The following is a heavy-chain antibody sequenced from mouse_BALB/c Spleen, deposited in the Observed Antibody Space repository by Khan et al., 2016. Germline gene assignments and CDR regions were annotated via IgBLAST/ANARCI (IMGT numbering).Heavy chain of an antibody. D-gene: IGHD1-1*01. CDR1: GYTFRSYW. Sequence: QVQLQQPGAELMKPGASVKISCKATGYTFRSYWIEWVKQRPGHGLEWIGEILPGGGTTNYNEKFQGKAIFTADSSSNTAYMQFSSLTSEDSAVYCCARRRDYGSSPAWFAYWGQGTLVTVSA. V-gene: IGHV1-9*01. CDR3: ARRRDYGSSPAWFAY. J-gene: IGHJ3*01. CDR2: ILPGGGTT.